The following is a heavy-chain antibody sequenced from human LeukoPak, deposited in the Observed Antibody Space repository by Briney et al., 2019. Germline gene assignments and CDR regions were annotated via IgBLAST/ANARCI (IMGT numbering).Heavy chain of an antibody. Sequence: GGSLRLSCAASGFTFSNAWMSWVRQAPGKGLEWVGRIKSKPDGGTTDYAAPVKGRFTISRDDSKNTLYLQMNSLKTEDTAVYYCTTDKDIVVVVAAFDYWGQGTLVTVSS. CDR1: GFTFSNAW. CDR2: IKSKPDGGTT. CDR3: TTDKDIVVVVAAFDY. V-gene: IGHV3-15*01. J-gene: IGHJ4*02. D-gene: IGHD2-15*01.